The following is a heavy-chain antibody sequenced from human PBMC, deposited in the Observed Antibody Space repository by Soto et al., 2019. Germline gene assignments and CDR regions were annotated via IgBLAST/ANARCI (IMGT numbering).Heavy chain of an antibody. CDR1: GGSISSSSYY. V-gene: IGHV4-39*01. CDR2: IYYSGST. CDR3: AGDPRDYDFWSGYSTSRWFDP. J-gene: IGHJ5*02. D-gene: IGHD3-3*01. Sequence: SETLSLTCTVSGGSISSSSYYWGWIRQPPGKGLEWIGSIYYSGSTYYNPSLKSRVTISVDTSKNQFSLKLSSVTAADTAVYYCAGDPRDYDFWSGYSTSRWFDPWGQGTLVTVSS.